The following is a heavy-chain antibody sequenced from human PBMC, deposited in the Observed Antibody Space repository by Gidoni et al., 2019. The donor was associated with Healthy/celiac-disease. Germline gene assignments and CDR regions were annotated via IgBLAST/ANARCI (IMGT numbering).Heavy chain of an antibody. CDR1: GGTFSSYA. CDR3: ARGSYYGSGSDWYYGMDV. Sequence: QVQLVQSGAEVKKPGSSVKVCGKASGGTFSSYAISWVRQAPGQGLEWMGGIIPIFGTANYAQKFQGRVTITADESTSTAYMELSSLRSEDTAVYYCARGSYYGSGSDWYYGMDVWGQGTTVTVSS. D-gene: IGHD3-10*01. J-gene: IGHJ6*02. CDR2: IIPIFGTA. V-gene: IGHV1-69*01.